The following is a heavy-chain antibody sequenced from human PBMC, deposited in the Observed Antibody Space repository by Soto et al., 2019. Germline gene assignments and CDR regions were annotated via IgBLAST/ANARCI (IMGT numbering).Heavy chain of an antibody. J-gene: IGHJ5*02. CDR2: ISYDGTDK. CDR3: AKDFGAWSDS. CDR1: GFAFSTYG. D-gene: IGHD6-19*01. V-gene: IGHV3-30*18. Sequence: QVHLVESGGGVVQPGTSLTISCVGSGFAFSTYGMHWVRQAPAKGLEWVALISYDGTDKYYADSVKGRFSISRDNSKQTLSLQMDSLRPEDTAAYYCAKDFGAWSDSWGQGTLVNVSS.